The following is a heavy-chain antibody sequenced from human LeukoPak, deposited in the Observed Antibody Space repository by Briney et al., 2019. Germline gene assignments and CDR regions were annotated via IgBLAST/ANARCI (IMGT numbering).Heavy chain of an antibody. CDR2: IYHSGST. CDR1: GYSISSGYY. CDR3: ARPSSGWHGDI. V-gene: IGHV4-38-2*01. Sequence: SETLSLTCAVSGYSISSGYYWGWIRLPPGKGLEWIGSIYHSGSTYYNPSLKSRVTISVDTSKNHFSLKLSSATAADTAVYYCARPSSGWHGDIWGQGTMVTVSS. D-gene: IGHD6-19*01. J-gene: IGHJ3*02.